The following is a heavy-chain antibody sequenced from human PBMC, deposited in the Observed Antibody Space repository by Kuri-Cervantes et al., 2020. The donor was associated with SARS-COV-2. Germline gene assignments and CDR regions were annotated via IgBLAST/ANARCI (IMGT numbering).Heavy chain of an antibody. D-gene: IGHD2-2*01. V-gene: IGHV4-34*01. CDR3: ARARIYCSGTSCRPMAFDI. Sequence: SETLSLTCAVYGGSFSGYYWSWIRQPPGKGLEWIGEINHSGSTNCNPSLKSRVTISVDTSKNQFSLKLSSVTAADTAVYYCARARIYCSGTSCRPMAFDIWGQGTMVTVSS. J-gene: IGHJ3*02. CDR1: GGSFSGYY. CDR2: INHSGST.